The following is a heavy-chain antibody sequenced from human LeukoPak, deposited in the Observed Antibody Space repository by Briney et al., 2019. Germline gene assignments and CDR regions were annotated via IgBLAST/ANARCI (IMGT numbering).Heavy chain of an antibody. V-gene: IGHV3-30*18. CDR2: ISYDGSNK. CDR1: GLTFSSYG. Sequence: PGGSLRLSCAASGLTFSSYGMHWVRQAPGKGLEWVAVISYDGSNKYYADSVKGRFTISRDNSKNTLYLQMNSLRAEDTAVYYCAKDGSGYDLYYYYYYMDVWGKGTTVTVSS. D-gene: IGHD5-12*01. CDR3: AKDGSGYDLYYYYYYMDV. J-gene: IGHJ6*03.